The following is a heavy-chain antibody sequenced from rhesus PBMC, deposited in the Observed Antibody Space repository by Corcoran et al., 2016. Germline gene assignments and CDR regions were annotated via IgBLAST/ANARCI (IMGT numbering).Heavy chain of an antibody. D-gene: IGHD6-13*01. CDR2: IYGSGART. J-gene: IGHJ4*01. V-gene: IGHV4-93*01. Sequence: QVQLQESGPGLVKPSETLSLTCAVSGGSISSSNWWSWIRQSPGKGLEWIGGIYGSGARTTYDPSLKIRVTISKDTSKNQFSLKLTSVTAADTAVYYCARDRAAGLPDFDYWGQGVLVTISS. CDR1: GGSISSSNW. CDR3: ARDRAAGLPDFDY.